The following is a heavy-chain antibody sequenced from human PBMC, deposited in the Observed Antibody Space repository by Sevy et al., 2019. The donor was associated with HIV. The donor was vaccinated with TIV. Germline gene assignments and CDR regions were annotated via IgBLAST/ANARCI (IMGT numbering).Heavy chain of an antibody. J-gene: IGHJ3*02. V-gene: IGHV5-51*01. CDR1: GYSFTSYW. D-gene: IGHD3-10*01. Sequence: GESLKISCKGSGYSFTSYWIGWVRQMPGKGLEWMGIIYPGNSDTRYSPSFQGQVTISADKSNSTAYLQWSSLKASDTAMYYCARETMVRGVIYAFDIWGQGTMVTVSS. CDR3: ARETMVRGVIYAFDI. CDR2: IYPGNSDT.